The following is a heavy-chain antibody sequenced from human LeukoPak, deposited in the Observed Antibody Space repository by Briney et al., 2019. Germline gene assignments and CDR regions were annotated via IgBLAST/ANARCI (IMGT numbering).Heavy chain of an antibody. J-gene: IGHJ6*02. CDR1: GFTYSYYS. CDR3: ARSEDYYYGMDV. Sequence: PGGSLRLSCAASGFTYSYYSMDWLGQPPGKGLEWLSYVSRGSNTIYYADSVKGRFTISRDNAKNSLCLHMNSLRDEDTAVYYCARSEDYYYGMDVWGQGTTVTVSS. CDR2: VSRGSNTI. V-gene: IGHV3-48*02.